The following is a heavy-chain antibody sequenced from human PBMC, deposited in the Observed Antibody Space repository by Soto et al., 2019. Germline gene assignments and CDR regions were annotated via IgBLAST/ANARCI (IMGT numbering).Heavy chain of an antibody. CDR1: GGSISSYF. J-gene: IGHJ5*02. D-gene: IGHD2-2*01. V-gene: IGHV4-59*12. Sequence: SSETLSLTCTVSGGSISSYFWTWIRQPPGKGLEWIAYISHSGITNYNPSLKSRVTISLDTSKNQFSLKLSSVTAADTAVYYCARGRRDVVVPAAMGSWFDPWGQGTLVTVSS. CDR3: ARGRRDVVVPAAMGSWFDP. CDR2: ISHSGIT.